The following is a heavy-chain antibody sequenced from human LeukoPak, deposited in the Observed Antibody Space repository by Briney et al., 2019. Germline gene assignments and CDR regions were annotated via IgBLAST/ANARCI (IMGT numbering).Heavy chain of an antibody. Sequence: SGTLSLTCAVSGGSISSSSYYWGWIRQPPGKGLEWIGSIYYSGSTYYNPSLKSRVTISVDTSKNQFSLKLSSVTAADTAEYYCARGVTDGEITMVRGVIDYFDYWGQGTLVTVSS. CDR1: GGSISSSSYY. D-gene: IGHD3-10*01. V-gene: IGHV4-39*01. CDR3: ARGVTDGEITMVRGVIDYFDY. CDR2: IYYSGST. J-gene: IGHJ4*02.